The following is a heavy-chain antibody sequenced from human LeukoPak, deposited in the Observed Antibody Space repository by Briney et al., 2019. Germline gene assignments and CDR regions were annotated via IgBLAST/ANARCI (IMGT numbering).Heavy chain of an antibody. CDR3: AKVRPFSFKGSSEIDY. D-gene: IGHD2-2*01. J-gene: IGHJ4*02. CDR2: IIVGSGAT. V-gene: IGHV1-58*01. Sequence: SVKVSCKTSGFTFSTSAVQWVRQARGQRLEWIGWIIVGSGATNYAQSLQGRFTITRDMSTNTAYMELSSLGSEDSAVYYCAKVRPFSFKGSSEIDYWGQGTLVTVSS. CDR1: GFTFSTSA.